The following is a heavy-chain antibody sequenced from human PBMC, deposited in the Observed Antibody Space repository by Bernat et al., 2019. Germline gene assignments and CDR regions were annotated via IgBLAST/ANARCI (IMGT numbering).Heavy chain of an antibody. CDR2: IKSKTDGGTT. D-gene: IGHD3-3*02. Sequence: EVQLVESGGGLVKPGGSLRLSCAASGFTFSNAWMSWVRQAPGKGLEWVGRIKSKTDGGTTDYAAPVKGRFTISRDNSKNTLYLQLDSLRVEDTAVYYCARDIRSSRYDYWGQGTVVTVSS. CDR3: ARDIRSSRYDY. J-gene: IGHJ4*02. CDR1: GFTFSNAW. V-gene: IGHV3-15*01.